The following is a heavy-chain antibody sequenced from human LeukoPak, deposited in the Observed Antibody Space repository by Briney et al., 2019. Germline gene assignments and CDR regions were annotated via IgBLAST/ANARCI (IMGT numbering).Heavy chain of an antibody. Sequence: PGGSLRLSCAASGFTFSSYGMHWVRQAPGKGLEWVAVIWYDGSNKYYADSVKGRFTISRDNSKNTLYLQMNSLRAEDTAVYYCARGEYYGSGSLWDYWGQGTLVTVSS. CDR3: ARGEYYGSGSLWDY. CDR1: GFTFSSYG. V-gene: IGHV3-33*01. D-gene: IGHD3-10*01. J-gene: IGHJ4*02. CDR2: IWYDGSNK.